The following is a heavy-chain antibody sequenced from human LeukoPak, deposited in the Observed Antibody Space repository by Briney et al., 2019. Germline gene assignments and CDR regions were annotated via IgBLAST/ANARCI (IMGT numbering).Heavy chain of an antibody. Sequence: GGSLRLSCAASGFTFSSYGMHWVRQAPGKGLEWVAVISYDGSNKYYADSVKGRFTISRDNSKNTLYLKMNSLRAEDTAVYYCAKDRGNIYSGWYKWFDPWGQGTLVTVSS. CDR2: ISYDGSNK. CDR1: GFTFSSYG. CDR3: AKDRGNIYSGWYKWFDP. V-gene: IGHV3-30*18. J-gene: IGHJ5*02. D-gene: IGHD6-19*01.